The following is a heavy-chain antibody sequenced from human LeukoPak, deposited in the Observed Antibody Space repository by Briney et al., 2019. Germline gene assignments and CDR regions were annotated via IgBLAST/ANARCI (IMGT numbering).Heavy chain of an antibody. CDR2: TYTSGST. Sequence: SETLSLTCTVSGGSISSYYWSWIRQPAGKGLEGIGRTYTSGSTNYNPSLESRVTLSVDTSKNQFSLKLSSVTAADTAVYYCARDGVAVAGYYYYYYYMDVWGKGTTVTVSS. V-gene: IGHV4-4*07. CDR1: GGSISSYY. J-gene: IGHJ6*03. D-gene: IGHD6-19*01. CDR3: ARDGVAVAGYYYYYYYMDV.